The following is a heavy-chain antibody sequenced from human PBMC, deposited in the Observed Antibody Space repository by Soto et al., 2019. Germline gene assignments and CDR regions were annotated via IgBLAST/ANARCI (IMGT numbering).Heavy chain of an antibody. D-gene: IGHD3-22*01. CDR1: GYTFTRNG. V-gene: IGHV1-18*01. CDR2: ISPKSGSI. CDR3: VKDRDSNSWPSRDV. J-gene: IGHJ6*02. Sequence: VASVKVSCKTSGYTFTRNGISWVRQAPGQGLEWMGWISPKSGSIKYAQKFQGRVIMTTDTSTSTAYMEVRSLRSDDTAVYYCVKDRDSNSWPSRDVWGPGTTVTVS.